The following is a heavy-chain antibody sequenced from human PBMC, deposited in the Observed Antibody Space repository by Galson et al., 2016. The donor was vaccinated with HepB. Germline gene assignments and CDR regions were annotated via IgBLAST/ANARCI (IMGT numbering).Heavy chain of an antibody. Sequence: SLRLSCAGSGFLFRGYGMHWVRQAPGKGLEWVAADSMDGRRKFYADSVKGRFPISRDNSNNMLFLQMSSLRVDDTAVYYCAKRHEYCPPVGCSVDSWGQGTLVSVSS. D-gene: IGHD2/OR15-2a*01. CDR3: AKRHEYCPPVGCSVDS. V-gene: IGHV3-30*18. J-gene: IGHJ4*02. CDR2: DSMDGRRK. CDR1: GFLFRGYG.